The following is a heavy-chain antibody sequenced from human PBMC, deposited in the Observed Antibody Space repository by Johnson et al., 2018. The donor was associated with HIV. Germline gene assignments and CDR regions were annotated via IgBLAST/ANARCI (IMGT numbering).Heavy chain of an antibody. CDR3: ARDRDVWGKGAFDI. J-gene: IGHJ3*02. CDR1: GFTFSSYA. V-gene: IGHV3-30*04. CDR2: ISYDGSNK. D-gene: IGHD3-16*01. Sequence: QVQLVESGGGVVQPGRSLRLSCAASGFTFSSYAMHWVRQAPGKGLDWVAVISYDGSNKYYADSVKGRFTISRDNSKNTLYLQMNSLRAEDTALYYCARDRDVWGKGAFDIWGQGTMVTVSS.